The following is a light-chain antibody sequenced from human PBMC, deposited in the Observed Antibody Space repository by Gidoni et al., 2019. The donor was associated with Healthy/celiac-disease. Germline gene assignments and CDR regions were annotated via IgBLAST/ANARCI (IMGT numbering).Light chain of an antibody. V-gene: IGKV1-16*02. Sequence: DIQMTQSPSSLSASVGDRVTITCRASQGISKYLTWCQQKPGKAPKSLIYAASSLQSGGPTKFNGSGSWKDFTLTISRLQTEDFANYYCQQYNSYPRTFGQGTRLEIK. CDR3: QQYNSYPRT. J-gene: IGKJ5*01. CDR2: AAS. CDR1: QGISKY.